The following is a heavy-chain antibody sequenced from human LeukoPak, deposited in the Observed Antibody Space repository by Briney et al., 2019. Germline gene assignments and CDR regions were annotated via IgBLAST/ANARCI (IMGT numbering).Heavy chain of an antibody. J-gene: IGHJ4*02. V-gene: IGHV3-23*01. CDR2: ISGSGGST. CDR3: AKDGPYGSGSYPLGY. Sequence: GGSLRLSCAASGFTFSSYWMSWVRQAPGKGLEWVSAISGSGGSTYYADSVKGRFTISRDNSKNTLYLQMNSLRAEDTAVYYCAKDGPYGSGSYPLGYWGQGTLVTVSS. D-gene: IGHD3-10*01. CDR1: GFTFSSYW.